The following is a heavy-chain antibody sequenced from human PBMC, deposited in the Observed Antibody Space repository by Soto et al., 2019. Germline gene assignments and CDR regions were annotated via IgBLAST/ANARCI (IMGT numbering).Heavy chain of an antibody. V-gene: IGHV3-23*01. Sequence: GGSLRLSCAASGFTFNNYAMSWVRQAPGKGLEWVSGISGGGGNTYYPDSVKGRVTISRDNSKNTLYLQMNSLRPEDTALYYCAKGLVPDPFDIWGQGTMVTVSS. CDR2: ISGGGGNT. J-gene: IGHJ3*02. CDR1: GFTFNNYA. D-gene: IGHD6-19*01. CDR3: AKGLVPDPFDI.